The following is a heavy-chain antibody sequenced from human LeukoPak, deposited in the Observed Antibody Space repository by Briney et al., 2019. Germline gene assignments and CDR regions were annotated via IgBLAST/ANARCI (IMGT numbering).Heavy chain of an antibody. CDR2: IIFIFGTT. CDR1: GGTLSSYG. Sequence: ASVKVSCKASGGTLSSYGISWVRQSPGQGLEWMGGIIFIFGTTHYAQKFQGRVTITKDESTSTAYMELSSLRSDDTAVYYCAHTPWGYCSSTTCYTGYSDSWGQGTLVTVSS. CDR3: AHTPWGYCSSTTCYTGYSDS. D-gene: IGHD2-2*02. J-gene: IGHJ4*03. V-gene: IGHV1-69*05.